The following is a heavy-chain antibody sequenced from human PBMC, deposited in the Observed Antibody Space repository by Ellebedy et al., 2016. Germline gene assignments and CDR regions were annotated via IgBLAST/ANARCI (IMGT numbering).Heavy chain of an antibody. CDR3: AKDTSGYYGGYFDF. D-gene: IGHD3-22*01. J-gene: IGHJ4*02. V-gene: IGHV3-30*18. CDR2: ISYDGEGT. Sequence: GGSLRLSXEASGLPFGSKGMHWVRQAPGKGLEWVAAISYDGEGTDYADAVKGRFTISRDNSEDTLFLQMNSLRAEGTAVYYCAKDTSGYYGGYFDFWGQGTLVTVSS. CDR1: GLPFGSKG.